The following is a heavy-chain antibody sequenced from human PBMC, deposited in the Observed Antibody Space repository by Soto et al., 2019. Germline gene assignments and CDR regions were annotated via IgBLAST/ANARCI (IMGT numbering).Heavy chain of an antibody. CDR3: ARLRRDWGDAFDL. CDR1: GGSFGSSA. J-gene: IGHJ3*01. D-gene: IGHD3-16*01. V-gene: IGHV1-69*01. CDR2: IIPAFDKA. Sequence: QVQLVQSGADVKKPGSSVKVSCKTSGGSFGSSAISWVRQAPAQGLEWMGEIIPAFDKANYAQNFQGRLTITADELTGTVFMELSSLRSEDTAVYFCARLRRDWGDAFDLWGRGTFVTVSS.